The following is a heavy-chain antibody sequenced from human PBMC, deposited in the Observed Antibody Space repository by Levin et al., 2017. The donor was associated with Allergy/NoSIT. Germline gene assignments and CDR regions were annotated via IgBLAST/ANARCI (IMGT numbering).Heavy chain of an antibody. J-gene: IGHJ4*02. CDR3: AGMLVWATPGEETFDY. V-gene: IGHV1-2*02. CDR2: INPNSGGT. D-gene: IGHD3-10*01. Sequence: ASVKVSCKASGYTFTGYYMHWVRQAPGQGLEWMGWINPNSGGTNYAQKFQGRVTMTRDTSISTAYMELSRLRSDDTAVYYCAGMLVWATPGEETFDYWGQGTLVTVSS. CDR1: GYTFTGYY.